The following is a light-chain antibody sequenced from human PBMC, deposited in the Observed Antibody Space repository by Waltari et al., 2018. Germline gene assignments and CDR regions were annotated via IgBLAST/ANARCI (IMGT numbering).Light chain of an antibody. J-gene: IGKJ1*01. CDR2: DAS. CDR1: QDISRW. CDR3: HQYNNWPPGGT. Sequence: DIQMTQSPPSVSASVGDRVIIPCRASQDISRWLGWYQQKPGKAPKFLIYDASTLQSGVPSRFSGSGSGTDFTLTISSLQPEDSAIYYCHQYNNWPPGGTFGQGTKVEIK. V-gene: IGKV1-12*01.